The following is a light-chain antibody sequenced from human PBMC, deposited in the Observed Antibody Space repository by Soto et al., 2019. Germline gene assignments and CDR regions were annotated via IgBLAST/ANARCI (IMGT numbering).Light chain of an antibody. CDR3: CSYAGSYTFV. Sequence: QSALTQPRSVSGSPGQSVTISCTGTSSDVSGYNYVSWYQQYPGKAPKVMIYDVKTRPSGVPDRFSGSKSGNTASLTISGLQAEDEADYYCCSYAGSYTFVFGTGTKLTVL. CDR1: SSDVSGYNY. J-gene: IGLJ1*01. V-gene: IGLV2-11*01. CDR2: DVK.